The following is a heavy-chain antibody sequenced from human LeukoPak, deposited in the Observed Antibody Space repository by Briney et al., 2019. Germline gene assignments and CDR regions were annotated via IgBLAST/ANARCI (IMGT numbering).Heavy chain of an antibody. CDR3: AREFIGTYCGGDCSRLSEDAFDI. J-gene: IGHJ3*02. CDR1: GYTFTSYG. V-gene: IGHV1-18*01. CDR2: ISAYNGNT. D-gene: IGHD2-21*02. Sequence: GASVKVSCKASGYTFTSYGISWVRQAPGQGLEWMEWISAYNGNTNYAQKLQGRVTMTTDTSTSTAYMELRSLRSDDTAVYYCAREFIGTYCGGDCSRLSEDAFDIWGQGTMVTVSS.